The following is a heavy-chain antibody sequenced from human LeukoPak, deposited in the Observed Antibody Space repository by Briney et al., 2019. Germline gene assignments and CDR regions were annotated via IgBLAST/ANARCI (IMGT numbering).Heavy chain of an antibody. CDR3: VKASWVSSADAVL. CDR1: GFIFRDYA. Sequence: GGSLRLSCVASGFIFRDYAMSWVRQAPAGGLEWVSSLRGDGETFYTDSVKGRFTLSRDHSRNTVYLQLNNLRVEDTAVYYCVKASWVSSADAVLWGQGTLVTVS. CDR2: LRGDGET. V-gene: IGHV3-23*01. D-gene: IGHD3-16*01. J-gene: IGHJ4*02.